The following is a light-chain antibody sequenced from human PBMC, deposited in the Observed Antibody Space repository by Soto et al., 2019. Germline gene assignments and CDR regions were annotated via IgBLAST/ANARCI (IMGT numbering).Light chain of an antibody. J-gene: IGKJ1*01. CDR3: QQYSSLWT. V-gene: IGKV3-20*01. Sequence: EIVLTQSPGTLSLSPGERATLSCRTSQSVSNNYLAWYQQKPGQAPRLLIYGASSRATGIPDRFSGSGSGTDSTLSISRLEPEDFAVYYCQQYSSLWTFGQGTKVEIK. CDR1: QSVSNNY. CDR2: GAS.